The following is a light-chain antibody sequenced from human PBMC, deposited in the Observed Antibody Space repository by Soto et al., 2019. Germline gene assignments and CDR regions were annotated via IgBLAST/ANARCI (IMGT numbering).Light chain of an antibody. CDR2: KTS. J-gene: IGKJ1*01. CDR3: QHYNDSSWT. Sequence: DIHMTQSPSTLSASVGDRVTITCRASQSISIWLAWYQQKPGKAPNLLIYKTSSLESGVPSRFSGSGSGTEFTLTISSLQPDDVATYYCQHYNDSSWTFGQGTKVEIK. CDR1: QSISIW. V-gene: IGKV1-5*03.